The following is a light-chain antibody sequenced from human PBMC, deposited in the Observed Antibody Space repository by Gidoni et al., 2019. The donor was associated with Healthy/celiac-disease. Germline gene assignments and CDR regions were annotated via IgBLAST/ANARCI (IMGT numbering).Light chain of an antibody. CDR3: QQYYSTPRT. V-gene: IGKV4-1*01. CDR2: WAS. CDR1: QSVLYSSNHKNY. J-gene: IGKJ2*02. Sequence: TVMSQSLDSLAVSLGVRATINCKSSQSVLYSSNHKNYLAWYQQKPGQPPKLLIYWASTRESGVPDRFSGSGSGTDFTLTISSLQAEDVAVYYCQQYYSTPRTFGQGTKLEIK.